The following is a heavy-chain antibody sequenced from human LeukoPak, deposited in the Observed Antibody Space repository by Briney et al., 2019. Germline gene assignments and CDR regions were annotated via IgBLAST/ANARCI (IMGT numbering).Heavy chain of an antibody. CDR2: VIPIFGTA. CDR1: GGTFSSYA. V-gene: IGHV1-69*13. D-gene: IGHD2-21*02. J-gene: IGHJ3*02. Sequence: SVKVSCKSSGGTFSSYATSWVRQAPGQGLEWMGGVIPIFGTANYAQKFQGRVTITADESTSTAYMELRSLRSEDTAAYYCAREEREYCGGDCNDAFDIWGQGTMVTVSS. CDR3: AREEREYCGGDCNDAFDI.